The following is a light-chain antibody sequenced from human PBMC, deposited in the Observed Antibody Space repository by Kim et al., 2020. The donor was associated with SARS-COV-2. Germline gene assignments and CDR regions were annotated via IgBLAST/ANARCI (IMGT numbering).Light chain of an antibody. J-gene: IGKJ2*01. CDR1: QTAGSS. CDR2: GVS. V-gene: IGKV3-15*01. Sequence: EVVMTQSPVTLSVSPGERATLSCRASQTAGSSLAWYQQKPGQAPRLLVYGVSSRATGIPARFSGSGSGTEFTLAISSLQSEDIAVYYCQQYNNWPFTFGQGTKLEI. CDR3: QQYNNWPFT.